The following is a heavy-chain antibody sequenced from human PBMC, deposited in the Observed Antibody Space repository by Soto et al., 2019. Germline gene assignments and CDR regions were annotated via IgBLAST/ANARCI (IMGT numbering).Heavy chain of an antibody. CDR3: ARDGPDFWSGYYTVILFDY. Sequence: ASVKVSCKASGYTFTSYGISWVRQAPGQGLEWMGWISAYNGNTNYAQKLQGRVTMTTDTSTSTAYMELRSLRSDDTAVYYCARDGPDFWSGYYTVILFDYWGQGTLVTVSS. D-gene: IGHD3-3*01. V-gene: IGHV1-18*01. CDR2: ISAYNGNT. CDR1: GYTFTSYG. J-gene: IGHJ4*02.